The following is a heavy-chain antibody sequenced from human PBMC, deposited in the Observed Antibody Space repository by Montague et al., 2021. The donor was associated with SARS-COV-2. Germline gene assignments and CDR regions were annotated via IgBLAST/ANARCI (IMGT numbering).Heavy chain of an antibody. D-gene: IGHD1-1*01. J-gene: IGHJ4*02. Sequence: SLRLSCAASGFTFRDCWMHWVRQAPGKGLVWVSRIETDGSATTYADSVKGRFTISRDNAKNTLYLQMDSLRAEDTAVYYCARGGPGTGMDYWGQGSLATVSS. V-gene: IGHV3-74*01. CDR2: IETDGSAT. CDR1: GFTFRDCW. CDR3: ARGGPGTGMDY.